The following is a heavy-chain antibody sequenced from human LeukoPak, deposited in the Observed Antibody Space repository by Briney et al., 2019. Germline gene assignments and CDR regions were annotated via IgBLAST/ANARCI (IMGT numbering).Heavy chain of an antibody. D-gene: IGHD4-17*01. V-gene: IGHV3-23*01. CDR3: ARDYADYVGYFFFDY. Sequence: GGSLRLSCAASGFTFSSYGMHWVRQAPGKGLEWVSSISGGGETTYYADSAKGRFTISRDNSQNTLYLQMNSLRAEDTAVYYCARDYADYVGYFFFDYWGQGTLVTVSS. J-gene: IGHJ4*02. CDR2: ISGGGETT. CDR1: GFTFSSYG.